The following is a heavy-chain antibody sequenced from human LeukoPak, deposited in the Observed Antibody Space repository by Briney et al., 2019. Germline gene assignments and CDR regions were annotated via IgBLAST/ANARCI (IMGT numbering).Heavy chain of an antibody. CDR2: ISSSSSTI. D-gene: IGHD4-17*01. V-gene: IGHV3-48*01. CDR3: ARDSGYGDYVSGPSD. CDR1: GFSFSSYE. Sequence: GGSLRLSCVASGFSFSSYEMNWVRQAPGKGLEWVSYISSSSSTIYYADSVKGRFTISRDNAKNSLYLQMNSLRAEDTAVYYCARDSGYGDYVSGPSDWGQGTLVTVSS. J-gene: IGHJ4*02.